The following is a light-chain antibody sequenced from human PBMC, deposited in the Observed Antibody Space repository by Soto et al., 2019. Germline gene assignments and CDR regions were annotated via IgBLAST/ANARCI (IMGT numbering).Light chain of an antibody. V-gene: IGLV2-14*01. CDR2: DVS. CDR3: SSYTSSSTLV. CDR1: SSDVGGHIY. Sequence: QSALTQPASVSGSPGQSITISCTGTSSDVGGHIYVSWYQQHPGKAPKLMIYDVSNRPSGVSNRFSASRSGNTASLTISGLQAEDDADYYCSSYTSSSTLVFGTGTKVTV. J-gene: IGLJ1*01.